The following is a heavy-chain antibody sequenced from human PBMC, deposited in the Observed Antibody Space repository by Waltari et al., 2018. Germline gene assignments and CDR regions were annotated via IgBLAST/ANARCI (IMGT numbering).Heavy chain of an antibody. CDR1: GDSITTSHYY. CDR2: VYYSGTP. CDR3: GRLGGTMTTYQTFRDY. Sequence: QLQLQESGPRLVKPSETLSLTCTVSGDSITTSHYYWAWIRQPPGKGLEWIGSVYYSGTPYYNPSLKSRVTISVDTSKNHFSLELRSVTTSDTAVYFCGRLGGTMTTYQTFRDYWGSGTLV. V-gene: IGHV4-39*02. D-gene: IGHD3-16*01. J-gene: IGHJ4*02.